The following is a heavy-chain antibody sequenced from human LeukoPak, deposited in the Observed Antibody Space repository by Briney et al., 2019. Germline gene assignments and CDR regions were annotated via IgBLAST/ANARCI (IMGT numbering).Heavy chain of an antibody. D-gene: IGHD4-17*01. CDR1: GYTFTSYG. CDR2: ISAYNGNT. V-gene: IGHV1-18*01. CDR3: AKTDYVDNWFDP. Sequence: ASVKVSCKASGYTFTSYGISWVRQAPGQGLEWMGWISAYNGNTNYAQKLQGRVTMTTDTSTSTAYMELRSLRSDDTAVYYCAKTDYVDNWFDPWGQGTLVTVSS. J-gene: IGHJ5*02.